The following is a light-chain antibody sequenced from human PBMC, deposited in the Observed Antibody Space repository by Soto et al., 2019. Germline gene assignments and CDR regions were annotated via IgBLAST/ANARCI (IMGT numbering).Light chain of an antibody. Sequence: QSVLTQPPSVSGAPGQRVTISCTGSSSNIGEGYDVHWYQHLPGTAPKLLIYSNSNRPAGVPDRFSGSKSGTSASLTITGLQAEDEADYYCKSYDSSLTVVFGGGTKLTVL. CDR3: KSYDSSLTVV. J-gene: IGLJ2*01. V-gene: IGLV1-40*01. CDR1: SSNIGEGYD. CDR2: SNS.